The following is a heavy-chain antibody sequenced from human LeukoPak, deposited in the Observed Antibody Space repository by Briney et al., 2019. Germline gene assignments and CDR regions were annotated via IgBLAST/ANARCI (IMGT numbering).Heavy chain of an antibody. V-gene: IGHV1-2*02. Sequence: ASVKVSCKASGYTFTDYYMHWVRQAPGQGLEWMGWINPNSGDTNYAQKFQGRVTMTRDTSISTAYIELSRLRSDDMAVYYCARGRRILVGDTNAGDYFDYWGRGTLVTVSS. CDR1: GYTFTDYY. J-gene: IGHJ4*02. D-gene: IGHD1-26*01. CDR3: ARGRRILVGDTNAGDYFDY. CDR2: INPNSGDT.